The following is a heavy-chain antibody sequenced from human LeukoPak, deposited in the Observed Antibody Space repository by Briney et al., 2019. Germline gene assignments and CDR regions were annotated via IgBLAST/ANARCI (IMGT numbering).Heavy chain of an antibody. CDR2: INAGNGNT. J-gene: IGHJ4*02. CDR1: GYTFTSYA. V-gene: IGHV1-3*01. CDR3: ARSLDYYDSSGYYAH. D-gene: IGHD3-22*01. Sequence: GASVKVSCKASGYTFTSYAMHWVRQPPGQRLEWMGWINAGNGNTKYSQKFQGRVTITRDTSASTAYMELSSLRSEDTAVYYCARSLDYYDSSGYYAHWGQGTLVTVSS.